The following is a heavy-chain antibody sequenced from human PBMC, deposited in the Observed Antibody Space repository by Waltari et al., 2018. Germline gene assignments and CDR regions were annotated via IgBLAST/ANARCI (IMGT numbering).Heavy chain of an antibody. J-gene: IGHJ4*02. Sequence: QVQLVQSGAEVKKPGSSVKVSCKATGGTFNSYAISWVRPAPGQGLEWMGGIIPIFGTANYAQKFQGRVTITADESTSTAYMELSSLRSEDTAVYYCARDHCSGGSCYPDYWGQGTLVTVSS. V-gene: IGHV1-69*01. D-gene: IGHD2-15*01. CDR2: IIPIFGTA. CDR3: ARDHCSGGSCYPDY. CDR1: GGTFNSYA.